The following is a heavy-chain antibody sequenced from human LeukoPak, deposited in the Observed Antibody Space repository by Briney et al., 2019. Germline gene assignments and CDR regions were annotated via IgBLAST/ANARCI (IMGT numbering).Heavy chain of an antibody. Sequence: PETLSLTCAVYGGSFSGYYWSWIRQPPGKGLEWIGEINHSGSTNYNPSLKSRVTISVDTSKNQFSLKLSSVTAADTAVYYCARVIQLWSGGADYWGQGTLVTVSS. CDR1: GGSFSGYY. CDR2: INHSGST. CDR3: ARVIQLWSGGADY. J-gene: IGHJ4*02. D-gene: IGHD5-18*01. V-gene: IGHV4-34*01.